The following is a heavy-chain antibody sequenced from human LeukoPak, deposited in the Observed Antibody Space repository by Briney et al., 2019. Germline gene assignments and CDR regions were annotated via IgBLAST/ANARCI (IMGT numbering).Heavy chain of an antibody. J-gene: IGHJ4*02. CDR2: IYHIGST. CDR1: GYSISRGYY. V-gene: IGHV4-38-2*02. D-gene: IGHD3-10*01. CDR3: ARAGWIITSGIDY. Sequence: PSETLSLTCSVSGYSISRGYYWAWIRQPPGKGLEWIGTIYHIGSTYYTPSLVRRVTLSVDTSENEFSLNLRSVTAADTAVYYCARAGWIITSGIDYWGQGALVTVSS.